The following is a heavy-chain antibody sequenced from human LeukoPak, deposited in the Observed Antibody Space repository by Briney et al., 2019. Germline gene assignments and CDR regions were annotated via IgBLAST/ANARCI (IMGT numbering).Heavy chain of an antibody. D-gene: IGHD3-22*01. CDR3: ARDLVRNSGSPPYYMDV. CDR1: GFTFSSYS. V-gene: IGHV3-21*01. J-gene: IGHJ6*03. Sequence: GGSLRLSCAASGFTFSSYSMNWVRQAPGKGLEWVSSISSSSSYIYYADSVKGRFTISRDNAKNSLYLQMNSLRAEDTAVYYCARDLVRNSGSPPYYMDVWGKGTTVTVSS. CDR2: ISSSSSYI.